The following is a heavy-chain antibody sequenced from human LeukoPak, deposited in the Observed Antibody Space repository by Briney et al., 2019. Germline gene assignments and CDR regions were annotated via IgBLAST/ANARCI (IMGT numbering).Heavy chain of an antibody. D-gene: IGHD2-15*01. Sequence: GRSLRLSCAASGFTFDDYAMHWVRQAPGKGLEWVSAISGSGGSTYYADSVKGRFTISRDNSKNTLYLQMNSLRAEDTAVYYCAKVLDFLGSSNDSFYIWGQGTMVPRSS. CDR3: AKVLDFLGSSNDSFYI. V-gene: IGHV3-23*01. CDR1: GFTFDDYA. CDR2: ISGSGGST. J-gene: IGHJ3*02.